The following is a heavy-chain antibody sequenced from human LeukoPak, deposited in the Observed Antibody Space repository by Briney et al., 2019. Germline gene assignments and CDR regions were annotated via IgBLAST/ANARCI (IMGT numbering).Heavy chain of an antibody. Sequence: SETLSLTCTVSSGSITSYYWSWIRQPAGKGLEWIGRIYSSGTTNYNPPLKSRVTMSVDTSKNQFSLKLSSVTAADTAVYYCARDDSTGYGDWFDPWGQGTLVTVPS. V-gene: IGHV4-4*07. CDR3: ARDDSTGYGDWFDP. J-gene: IGHJ5*02. D-gene: IGHD6-19*01. CDR2: IYSSGTT. CDR1: SGSITSYY.